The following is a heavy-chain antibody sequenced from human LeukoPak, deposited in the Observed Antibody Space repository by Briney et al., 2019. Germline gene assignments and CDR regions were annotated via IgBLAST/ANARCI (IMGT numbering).Heavy chain of an antibody. Sequence: SETLSLTCTVSGGSISTYYWSWIRQPAGKGLEWIGRFDTSGSTNYSPSLKSRLTMSGDTSKNQISLKLSSVTAADTAVYYCARHVGFITMVRGVINNNWFDPWGQGTLVTVSS. J-gene: IGHJ5*02. V-gene: IGHV4-4*07. CDR1: GGSISTYY. CDR2: FDTSGST. D-gene: IGHD3-10*01. CDR3: ARHVGFITMVRGVINNNWFDP.